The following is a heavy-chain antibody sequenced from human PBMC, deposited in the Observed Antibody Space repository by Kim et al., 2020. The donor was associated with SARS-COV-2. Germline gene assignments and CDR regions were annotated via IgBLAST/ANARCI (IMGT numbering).Heavy chain of an antibody. CDR1: GYTFTSYY. V-gene: IGHV1-46*01. Sequence: ASEKVSCKASGYTFTSYYMHWVRQAPAQELEWMGIINPRGGSTSFAQKFQGRVTMTRDTSTSTVYAELSSLRSEDTAVYYCARGGGSSSYGMDVWGQGTTVSVSS. D-gene: IGHD1-26*01. CDR3: ARGGGSSSYGMDV. CDR2: INPRGGST. J-gene: IGHJ6*02.